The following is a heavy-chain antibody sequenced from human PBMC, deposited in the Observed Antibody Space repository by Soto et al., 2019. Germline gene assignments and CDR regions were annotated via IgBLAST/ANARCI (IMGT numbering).Heavy chain of an antibody. D-gene: IGHD3-9*01. CDR3: ARADYDILTGYYHGGFDY. CDR2: IYYSGST. CDR1: GGSISSSSYY. J-gene: IGHJ4*02. Sequence: PSETLSLTCTVSGGSISSSSYYWGWIRQPPGKGLEWIGSIYYSGSTYYNPSLKSRVTISVDTSKNQFSLRLSSVTAADTAVYYCARADYDILTGYYHGGFDYWGQGTLVTVSS. V-gene: IGHV4-39*01.